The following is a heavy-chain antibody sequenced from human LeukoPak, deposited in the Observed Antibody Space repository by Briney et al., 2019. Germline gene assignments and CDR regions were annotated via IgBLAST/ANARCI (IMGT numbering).Heavy chain of an antibody. V-gene: IGHV4-39*01. J-gene: IGHJ5*02. Sequence: KPSETLSLTCTVSGGSISSSSYDWGWIRQPPGKGLEWIGSIYYSGSTYYNPSVKSRFTISVDTSKNQFSLKLSSVTAADTAVYYCARHGEKYQLLPFDPWGQGTLVTVSS. D-gene: IGHD2-2*01. CDR2: IYYSGST. CDR3: ARHGEKYQLLPFDP. CDR1: GGSISSSSYD.